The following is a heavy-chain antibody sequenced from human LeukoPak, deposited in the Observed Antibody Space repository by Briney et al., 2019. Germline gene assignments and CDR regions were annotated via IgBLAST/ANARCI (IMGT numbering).Heavy chain of an antibody. D-gene: IGHD1-1*01. Sequence: PSETLSLTCTVSGYSISSGYYWGCIPQPPGKGLEWIGSIHHSGITYYNPSLKSRVSISVDMSKNQFSLKLNSVTAADTAVYYCARGDRNWNYYDFWGQGTLVTVSS. CDR2: IHHSGIT. J-gene: IGHJ4*02. CDR3: ARGDRNWNYYDF. CDR1: GYSISSGYY. V-gene: IGHV4-38-2*02.